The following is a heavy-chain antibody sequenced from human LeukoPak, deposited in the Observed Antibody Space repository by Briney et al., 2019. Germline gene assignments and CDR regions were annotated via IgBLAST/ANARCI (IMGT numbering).Heavy chain of an antibody. CDR3: AKDAYGDYGAGVWFDP. J-gene: IGHJ5*02. CDR2: IGGSGGST. V-gene: IGHV3-23*01. D-gene: IGHD4-17*01. Sequence: GGSLRLSCAASGFTFSSYAMSWVRQAPGKGLEWVSAIGGSGGSTYYADSVKGRFTISRDNSKNTLYLQMNSLRAEDTAVYYCAKDAYGDYGAGVWFDPWGQGTLVTVSS. CDR1: GFTFSSYA.